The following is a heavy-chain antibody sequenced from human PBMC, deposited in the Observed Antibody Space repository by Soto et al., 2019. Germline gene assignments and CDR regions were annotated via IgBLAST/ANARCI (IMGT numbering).Heavy chain of an antibody. CDR3: AKDGAPRYCSRRSCHPAGAY. CDR2: ISYDGSHK. D-gene: IGHD2-15*01. Sequence: QVQLVESGGGVVQPGRSLRLSCAGSGFTFSNYGLHWVRQAPGKGLEWVAVISYDGSHKYYADSVKGRFTISRDNSNNMLYLQMDSLRAEDTAVYYCAKDGAPRYCSRRSCHPAGAYWGQGTLVTVSS. J-gene: IGHJ4*02. V-gene: IGHV3-30*18. CDR1: GFTFSNYG.